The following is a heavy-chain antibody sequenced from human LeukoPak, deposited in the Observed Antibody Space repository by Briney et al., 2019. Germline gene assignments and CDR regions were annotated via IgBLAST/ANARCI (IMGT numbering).Heavy chain of an antibody. D-gene: IGHD2-15*01. CDR3: ARDSDYCSGGSCYSLDY. CDR1: GFTFSIYG. Sequence: GGSLRLSCAASGFTFSIYGMSWVRQAPGKGLEWVANRKQDGSEKYYVDSVKGRFTISRDNAKKSLYLQMNSLRAEDTAVYYCARDSDYCSGGSCYSLDYWGQGTLVTVSS. J-gene: IGHJ4*02. CDR2: RKQDGSEK. V-gene: IGHV3-7*01.